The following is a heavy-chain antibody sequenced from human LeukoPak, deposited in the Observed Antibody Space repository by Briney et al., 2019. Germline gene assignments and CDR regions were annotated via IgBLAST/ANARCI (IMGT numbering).Heavy chain of an antibody. V-gene: IGHV4-30-2*03. J-gene: IGHJ6*02. CDR2: IYQSGNM. D-gene: IGHD3-16*01. CDR3: ARLLDYYGMDV. Sequence: SQTLSLTCAVSSGSISTGGYSWSWIRQPPGKGLEWIASIYQSGNMYYNPPLKSRVTISVDTSKNQFSLKLSSVTAADTAVYYCARLLDYYGMDVWGQGTTVTVSS. CDR1: SGSISTGGYS.